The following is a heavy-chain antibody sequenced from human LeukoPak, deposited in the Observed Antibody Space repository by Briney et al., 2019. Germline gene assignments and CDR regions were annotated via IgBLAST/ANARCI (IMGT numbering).Heavy chain of an antibody. J-gene: IGHJ4*02. Sequence: GGSLRLSCAASGFTFSNYAMNWVRQAPGKGLEWVSAISGSSTDLYYADSVKGRFTISRDNAKNSLYLQINSLRAEDTAIYYCARRGYYDSSGYDYWGQGTLVTVSS. CDR3: ARRGYYDSSGYDY. V-gene: IGHV3-21*01. CDR2: ISGSSTDL. CDR1: GFTFSNYA. D-gene: IGHD3-22*01.